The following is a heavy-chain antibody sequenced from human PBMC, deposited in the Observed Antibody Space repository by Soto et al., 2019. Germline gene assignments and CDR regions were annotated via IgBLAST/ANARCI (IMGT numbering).Heavy chain of an antibody. CDR2: ISSSSSTI. J-gene: IGHJ6*02. V-gene: IGHV3-48*02. D-gene: IGHD6-6*01. Sequence: GGSLRLSCAASGFTFSSYSMNWVRQAPGKGLEWVSYISSSSSTIYYADSVKGRFTISRDNAKNSLYLQMNSLRDEDTAVYYCARPEYSSSSYAIHVWDPGTTLTVSS. CDR1: GFTFSSYS. CDR3: ARPEYSSSSYAIHV.